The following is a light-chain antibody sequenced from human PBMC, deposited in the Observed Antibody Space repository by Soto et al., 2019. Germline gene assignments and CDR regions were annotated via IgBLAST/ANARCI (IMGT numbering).Light chain of an antibody. Sequence: EIVMTQSPVTLSVSPGETATLSCRASQRVSSALAWYQQKPGQPPRLLIYAASSRAAGIPARFSGSGSGTEFTLAIASLQSEDLAVYYCQQYKYRPPWALGPRTKVEIK. CDR3: QQYKYRPPWA. CDR1: QRVSSA. J-gene: IGKJ1*01. V-gene: IGKV3-15*01. CDR2: AAS.